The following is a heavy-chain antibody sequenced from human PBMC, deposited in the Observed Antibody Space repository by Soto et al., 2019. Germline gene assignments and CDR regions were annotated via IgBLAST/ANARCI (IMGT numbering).Heavy chain of an antibody. Sequence: QITLKESGPTLVKPTQTLTLTCTFSGFSLSTSGVGVGWIRQPPGKALEWLALIYWDDDKRYSPSLKSRLTITKDTSKIQVVLTMTNMDPVDTATYYCAHGLTGDSDDAFDIWGQGTMVTVSS. J-gene: IGHJ3*02. D-gene: IGHD7-27*01. CDR2: IYWDDDK. CDR1: GFSLSTSGVG. V-gene: IGHV2-5*02. CDR3: AHGLTGDSDDAFDI.